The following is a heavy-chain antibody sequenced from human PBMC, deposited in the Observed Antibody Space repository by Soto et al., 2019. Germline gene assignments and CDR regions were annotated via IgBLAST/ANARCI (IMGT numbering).Heavy chain of an antibody. CDR2: IIPIFGTA. D-gene: IGHD2-2*01. CDR1: GGTFSSYA. J-gene: IGHJ5*02. CDR3: ARRRLGYCSSTSCQPGDWCDT. V-gene: IGHV1-69*01. Sequence: QVQLVQSGAEVKKPGSSVKVSCKASGGTFSSYAISWVRQAPGQGLEWMGGIIPIFGTANYAQKFQGRVTITADESTSTAYRELSSLRYEDTAVYYCARRRLGYCSSTSCQPGDWCDTWGQGTLVTVS.